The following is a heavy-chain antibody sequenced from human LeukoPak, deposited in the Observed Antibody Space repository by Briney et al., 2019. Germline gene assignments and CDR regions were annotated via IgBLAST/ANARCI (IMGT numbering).Heavy chain of an antibody. J-gene: IGHJ4*02. CDR3: AKGVVVPAAISAFDY. Sequence: GGSLRLSCAASGFTFSSYAMSWVRQAPGKGLEWVSAISGSGGSTYYADSVKGRFTISRDNSKNTLYLQMNSLRAEDTAVCYCAKGVVVPAAISAFDYWGQGTLVTVSS. D-gene: IGHD2-2*01. CDR1: GFTFSSYA. CDR2: ISGSGGST. V-gene: IGHV3-23*01.